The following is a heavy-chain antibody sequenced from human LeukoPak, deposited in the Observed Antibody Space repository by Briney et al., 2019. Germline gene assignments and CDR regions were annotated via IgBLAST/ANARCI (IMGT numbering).Heavy chain of an antibody. CDR3: ASGIAVAVVH. CDR1: GGTFSSYA. Sequence: ASVKVSCKASGGTFSSYAISWVRQAPGQGLEWMGRIIPIFGTANYAQKFQGRVTITTDESTSTAYMELSSLRSEDKAVYYGASGIAVAVVHWGQGTLVTVSS. D-gene: IGHD6-19*01. J-gene: IGHJ4*02. CDR2: IIPIFGTA. V-gene: IGHV1-69*05.